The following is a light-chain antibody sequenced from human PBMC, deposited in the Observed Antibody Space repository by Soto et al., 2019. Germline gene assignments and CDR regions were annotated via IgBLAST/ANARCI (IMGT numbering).Light chain of an antibody. CDR1: QSVSSD. Sequence: EIVMTQSPATLSVSPGKRATLSCRASQSVSSDLAWYQQKPGQAPSPLIYGASTRATGIPARFSGSGSGTEFTLTISSLQSEDFAVYYGQQFYRAWTFGQGTKVEIE. CDR3: QQFYRAWT. CDR2: GAS. V-gene: IGKV3-15*01. J-gene: IGKJ1*01.